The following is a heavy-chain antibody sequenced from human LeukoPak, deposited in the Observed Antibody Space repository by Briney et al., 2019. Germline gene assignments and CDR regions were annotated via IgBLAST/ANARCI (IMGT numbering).Heavy chain of an antibody. D-gene: IGHD3-22*01. CDR3: AKDSYYYDSSSYYYY. CDR2: ISGSGGST. CDR1: GFTFSSYS. Sequence: GGSLRLSCAASGFTFSSYSMNWVRQAPGKGLEWVSGISGSGGSTYYADSVKGRFTISRDNSKNTLYLQMNSLRAEDTAVYYCAKDSYYYDSSSYYYYWGQGTRVTVSS. V-gene: IGHV3-23*01. J-gene: IGHJ4*02.